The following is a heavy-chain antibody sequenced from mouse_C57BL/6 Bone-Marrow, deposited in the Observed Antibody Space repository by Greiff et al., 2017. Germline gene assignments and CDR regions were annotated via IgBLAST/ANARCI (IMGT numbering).Heavy chain of an antibody. J-gene: IGHJ4*01. D-gene: IGHD2-2*01. CDR2: IWWDADK. CDR1: GFSLSTFGMG. CDR3: ARENGYYNAMDY. Sequence: QVTLKVSGPGILQPSQTLSLPCSFSGFSLSTFGMGVGWIRQPSGKGLEWLAHIWWDADKYYNPALKCRLTISKDTSTNQVFLKIANVDTSYTATYYCARENGYYNAMDYWGQGTSVTVSS. V-gene: IGHV8-8*01.